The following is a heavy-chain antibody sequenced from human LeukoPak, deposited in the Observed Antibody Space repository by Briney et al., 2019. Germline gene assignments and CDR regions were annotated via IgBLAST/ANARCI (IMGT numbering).Heavy chain of an antibody. V-gene: IGHV4-34*08. J-gene: IGHJ4*02. Sequence: SETLSLTCAVYGGTFSGYYWSWIRQPPGKGLEWIGEINHSGSTNYNPSLKSRVTISVDTSKNQFSLKLSSVTAADTAVYYCASSSLMGGSNWGQGTLVTVSS. CDR2: INHSGST. D-gene: IGHD2-15*01. CDR1: GGTFSGYY. CDR3: ASSSLMGGSN.